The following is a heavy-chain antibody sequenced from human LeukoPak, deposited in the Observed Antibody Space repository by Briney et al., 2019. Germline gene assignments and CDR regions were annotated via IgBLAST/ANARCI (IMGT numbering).Heavy chain of an antibody. J-gene: IGHJ5*02. CDR2: IDHSGST. CDR3: ARGEYCSSTSCYSMWWFDP. D-gene: IGHD2-2*01. V-gene: IGHV4-34*01. CDR1: GGSFSSYY. Sequence: SETLSLTCAVYGGSFSSYYWSWIRQPPGKGLEWIGEIDHSGSTNYNPSLKSRVTISVDTSKNQFSLKLSSVTAADTAVYYCARGEYCSSTSCYSMWWFDPWGQGTLVTVSS.